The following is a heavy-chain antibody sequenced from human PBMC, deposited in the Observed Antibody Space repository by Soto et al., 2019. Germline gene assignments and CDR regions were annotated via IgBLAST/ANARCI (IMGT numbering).Heavy chain of an antibody. D-gene: IGHD3-22*01. Sequence: SETLSLTCTVSGGSISSGGYYWSWIRQHPGKGLEWIGYIYYSGGTYYNPSLKSRVTISVDTSKNQFSLKLSSVTAADTAVYYCARDRYDDSSGYYPPQYYYYGMDVWGQGTTVTVSS. CDR3: ARDRYDDSSGYYPPQYYYYGMDV. J-gene: IGHJ6*02. CDR2: IYYSGGT. V-gene: IGHV4-31*03. CDR1: GGSISSGGYY.